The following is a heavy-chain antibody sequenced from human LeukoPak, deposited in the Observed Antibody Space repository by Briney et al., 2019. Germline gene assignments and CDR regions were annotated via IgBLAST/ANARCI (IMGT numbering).Heavy chain of an antibody. D-gene: IGHD6-19*01. Sequence: SETLSLTCAVYGGSFSGYYWSWIGQPPGKGLEWIGEINHSGSTNYNPSLKSRVTISVDTSKNQFSLKLSSVTAADTAVYYCAILSQAVAGQNLNFDYWGQGTLVTVSS. CDR1: GGSFSGYY. V-gene: IGHV4-34*01. J-gene: IGHJ4*02. CDR2: INHSGST. CDR3: AILSQAVAGQNLNFDY.